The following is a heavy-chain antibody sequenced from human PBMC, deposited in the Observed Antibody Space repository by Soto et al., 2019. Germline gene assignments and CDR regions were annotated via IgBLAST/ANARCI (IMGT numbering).Heavy chain of an antibody. J-gene: IGHJ6*02. D-gene: IGHD3-3*01. V-gene: IGHV1-18*01. CDR1: GCTFTSYG. CDR2: ISAYNGNT. CDR3: ARDTEVVIIHYYYYGMDV. Sequence: ASVKVSCKASGCTFTSYGISWVRQTPGQGLEWMGWISAYNGNTNYAQKVQGRVTMTTDTSTSTAYMELRSLRSDDTAVYYCARDTEVVIIHYYYYGMDVWGQGTTVTVSS.